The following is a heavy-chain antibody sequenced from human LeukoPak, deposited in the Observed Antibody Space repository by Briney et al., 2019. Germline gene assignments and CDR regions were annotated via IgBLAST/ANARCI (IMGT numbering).Heavy chain of an antibody. CDR2: IYYSGST. D-gene: IGHD4-23*01. CDR1: GGSIRSYY. V-gene: IGHV4-59*01. Sequence: SETLSLTCTVSGGSIRSYYWSWIRQPPGKGLEWIGYIYYSGSTNYNPSLKSRVTISVDTSKNQFSLKLSSATAADTAVYYCARRVSLYYYYMDVWGKGTTVTVSS. J-gene: IGHJ6*03. CDR3: ARRVSLYYYYMDV.